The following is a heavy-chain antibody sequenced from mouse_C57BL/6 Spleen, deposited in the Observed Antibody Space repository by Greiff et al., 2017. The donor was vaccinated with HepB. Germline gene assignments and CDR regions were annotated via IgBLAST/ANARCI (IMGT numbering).Heavy chain of an antibody. Sequence: EVQLVESGPGLVKPSQSLSLTCSVTGYSITSGYYWNWIRQFPGNKLEWMGYISYDGSNNYNPSLKNRISITRDTSKNQFFLKLNSVTTEDTATYYCAIGAWGNYFAYWGQGTLVTVSA. CDR3: AIGAWGNYFAY. D-gene: IGHD2-1*01. CDR2: ISYDGSN. CDR1: GYSITSGYY. J-gene: IGHJ3*01. V-gene: IGHV3-6*01.